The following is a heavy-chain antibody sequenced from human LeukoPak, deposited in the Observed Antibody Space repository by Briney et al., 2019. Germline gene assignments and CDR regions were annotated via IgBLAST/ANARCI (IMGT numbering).Heavy chain of an antibody. Sequence: PGGSLRPSCAASGFTFSSYAMNWVRQAPGKGLEWVSGISGSGGSTYYADSVKGRFTISRDNSKNTLYLQMNSLRAEDTAVYYCAKDRKSSSSWHDYWGQGTLVTVSS. D-gene: IGHD2-2*01. CDR3: AKDRKSSSSWHDY. V-gene: IGHV3-23*01. CDR1: GFTFSSYA. CDR2: ISGSGGST. J-gene: IGHJ4*02.